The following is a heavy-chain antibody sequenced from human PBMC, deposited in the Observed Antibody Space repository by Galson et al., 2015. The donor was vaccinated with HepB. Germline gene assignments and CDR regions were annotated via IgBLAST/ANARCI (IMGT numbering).Heavy chain of an antibody. V-gene: IGHV3-48*04. CDR1: GFTFSSYS. CDR2: ISSSSSTI. CDR3: ASIFPSEWFGELKSHYGMDV. Sequence: SLRLSCAASGFTFSSYSMNWVRQAPGKGLEWVSYISSSSSTIYYADSVKGRFTISRDNAKNSLYLQMNSLRAEDTAVYYCASIFPSEWFGELKSHYGMDVWGQGTTVTVSS. D-gene: IGHD3-10*01. J-gene: IGHJ6*02.